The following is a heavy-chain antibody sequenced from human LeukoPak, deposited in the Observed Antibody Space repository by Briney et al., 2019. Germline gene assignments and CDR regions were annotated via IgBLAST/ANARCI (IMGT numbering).Heavy chain of an antibody. J-gene: IGHJ4*02. CDR2: IIPILGIA. CDR3: ARIDYGGSSATAY. Sequence: SVKVSCKASGGTFSSYTISWVRQAPGQGLEWMGRIIPILGIANYAQKFQGRVTITADKSTSTAYMELSSLRSEDTAVYYCARIDYGGSSATAYWGQGTLVTVSS. D-gene: IGHD4-23*01. V-gene: IGHV1-69*02. CDR1: GGTFSSYT.